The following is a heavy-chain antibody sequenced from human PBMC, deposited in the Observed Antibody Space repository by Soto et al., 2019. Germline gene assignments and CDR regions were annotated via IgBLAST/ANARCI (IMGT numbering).Heavy chain of an antibody. CDR3: ARVGFASAWYRQYYFDY. D-gene: IGHD6-19*01. Sequence: WGSLRLSCVASGFTFSDYYMDWIRQAPGKGLEWVSYISGPGTTTHYADSVKGRFTISRDNAKNSLYLQMDSLRAEDTAVYYCARVGFASAWYRQYYFDYWGQGALVTVSS. V-gene: IGHV3-11*01. CDR2: ISGPGTTT. J-gene: IGHJ4*02. CDR1: GFTFSDYY.